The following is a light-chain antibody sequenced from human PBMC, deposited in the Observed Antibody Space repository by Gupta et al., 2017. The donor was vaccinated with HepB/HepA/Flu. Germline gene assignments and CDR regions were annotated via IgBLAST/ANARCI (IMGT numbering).Light chain of an antibody. V-gene: IGLV3-19*01. CDR3: CSQASSGNIVL. CDR2: EKN. CDR1: SLTDYY. J-gene: IGLJ3*02. Sequence: SSELTQDPAVSVALGQTVRITCQGDSLTDYYVSWYQQKPGQAPILVIYEKNSRPSGVPDRFSGSSSGSTASLIITGAQAEDEADYYWCSQASSGNIVLFGGGTKLTVL.